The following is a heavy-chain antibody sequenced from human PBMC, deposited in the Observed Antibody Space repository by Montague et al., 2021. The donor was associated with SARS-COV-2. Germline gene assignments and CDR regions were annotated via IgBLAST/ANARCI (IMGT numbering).Heavy chain of an antibody. CDR1: GFTFSSYW. J-gene: IGHJ6*02. Sequence: SLRLSCEASGFTFSSYWMSWVRQAPGKGLEWVANIKQDGSEKYYLDSXKVRFTISRDNAKNSLYLQMNSLRAEDTAVYYCARVQRTTGTTRLGTYYYYYYGMDVWGQGTTVTVSS. D-gene: IGHD1-1*01. CDR2: IKQDGSEK. V-gene: IGHV3-7*01. CDR3: ARVQRTTGTTRLGTYYYYYYGMDV.